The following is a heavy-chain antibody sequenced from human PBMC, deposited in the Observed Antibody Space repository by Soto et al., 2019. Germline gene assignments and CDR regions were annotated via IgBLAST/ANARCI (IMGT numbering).Heavy chain of an antibody. Sequence: PPDTLSLTCIVSGGPISGYYWSSIRQPAGKELEWIGRIYSGESTIYHPSLNSRGTMSVDTSNNLNSLRLTSVTAAETANYSCSRDRGDSYGSLGSWGQGALVTVSS. CDR1: GGPISGYY. J-gene: IGHJ5*02. CDR3: SRDRGDSYGSLGS. D-gene: IGHD5-18*01. CDR2: IYSGEST. V-gene: IGHV4-4*07.